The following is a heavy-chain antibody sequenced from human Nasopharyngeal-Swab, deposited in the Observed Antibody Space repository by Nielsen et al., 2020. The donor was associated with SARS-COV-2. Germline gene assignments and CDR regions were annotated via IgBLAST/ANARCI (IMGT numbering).Heavy chain of an antibody. Sequence: SETLSLTCAVYGGSFSGYYWSWIRQPPGKGLEWIGEINHSGSTNYNPSLKRRVTISVDTSKNQFSLKLSSVTAADTAVYYCARGLTAVAGTLYYWGQGTLVTVSS. CDR1: GGSFSGYY. V-gene: IGHV4-34*01. J-gene: IGHJ4*02. CDR2: INHSGST. D-gene: IGHD6-19*01. CDR3: ARGLTAVAGTLYY.